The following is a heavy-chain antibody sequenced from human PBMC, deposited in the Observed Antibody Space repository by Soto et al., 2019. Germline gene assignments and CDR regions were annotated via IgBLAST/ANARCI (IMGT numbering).Heavy chain of an antibody. CDR3: ARYFRGSGRYFFDY. D-gene: IGHD6-19*01. CDR2: INQDGGVT. J-gene: IGHJ4*02. Sequence: EVQLVESGGGLVQPGGSLRLSRVASGFTFISSFMGWVRQAPGKGLEWVANINQDGGVTYYVDSVEGRFTISRDNAKDSLYLHMNSLRAEDTAVYYCARYFRGSGRYFFDYWGQGTLVTVSS. CDR1: GFTFISSF. V-gene: IGHV3-7*03.